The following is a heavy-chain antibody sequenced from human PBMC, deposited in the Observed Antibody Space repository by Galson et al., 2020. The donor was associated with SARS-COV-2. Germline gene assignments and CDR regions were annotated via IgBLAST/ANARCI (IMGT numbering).Heavy chain of an antibody. D-gene: IGHD3-22*01. CDR2: TYYSGST. J-gene: IGHJ4*02. Sequence: SETLSLTCTVSGGSISSGGYYWSWIRQHPGKGLEWIGYTYYSGSTYYNPSLKSRVTISVDTSKNQFSLKLSSVTAADTAVYYCARAGYYDSSGYSNWGQGTLVTVSS. CDR3: ARAGYYDSSGYSN. V-gene: IGHV4-31*03. CDR1: GGSISSGGYY.